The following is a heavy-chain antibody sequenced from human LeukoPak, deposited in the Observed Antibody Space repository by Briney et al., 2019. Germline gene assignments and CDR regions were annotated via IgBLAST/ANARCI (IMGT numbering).Heavy chain of an antibody. J-gene: IGHJ3*02. D-gene: IGHD5-24*01. CDR3: ARGAYGYNWAFDI. CDR2: INHSGST. V-gene: IGHV4-34*01. Sequence: SETLSLTCTVSGGSISSYYWSWIRQPPGKGLEWIGEINHSGSTNYNPSLKSRVTISVDTSKNQFSLKLSSVTAADTAVYYCARGAYGYNWAFDIWGQGTMVTVSS. CDR1: GGSISSYY.